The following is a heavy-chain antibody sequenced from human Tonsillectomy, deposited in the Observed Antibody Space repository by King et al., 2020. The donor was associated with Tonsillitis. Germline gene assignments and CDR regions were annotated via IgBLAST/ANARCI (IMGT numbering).Heavy chain of an antibody. Sequence: VQLVESGGGLVQPGRSLRLSCAASGFTFDDYAMHWVRQAPGKGLEWVSGISWNSGSIVYADSVKGRFTISRDNAKNSLYLQMNSLRAEDTALYYCAKDHCSGGSCYGPYYYGMDVWGQGTTVTVSS. CDR3: AKDHCSGGSCYGPYYYGMDV. D-gene: IGHD2-15*01. J-gene: IGHJ6*02. CDR1: GFTFDDYA. CDR2: ISWNSGSI. V-gene: IGHV3-9*01.